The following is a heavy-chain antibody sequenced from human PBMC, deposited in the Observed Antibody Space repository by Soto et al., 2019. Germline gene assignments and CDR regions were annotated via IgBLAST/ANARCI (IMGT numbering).Heavy chain of an antibody. J-gene: IGHJ6*02. Sequence: ASVKVSCKASGYIFTYRYLYWVRQAPGQALEWMGWINAGNGNTKYSEKFQGRVTITRDTSASTAYLELSSLRSEDTAVYYCARDPNDSSAYYHHYYYGMDVWGQGTTVTVSS. CDR2: INAGNGNT. V-gene: IGHV1-3*01. CDR3: ARDPNDSSAYYHHYYYGMDV. D-gene: IGHD3-22*01. CDR1: GYIFTYRY.